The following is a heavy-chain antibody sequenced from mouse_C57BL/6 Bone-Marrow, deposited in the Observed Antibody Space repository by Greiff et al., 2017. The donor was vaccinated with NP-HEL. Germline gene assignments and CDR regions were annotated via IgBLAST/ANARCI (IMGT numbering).Heavy chain of an antibody. CDR1: GYAFSSSW. Sequence: QVQLQQSGPELVKPGASVKISCKASGYAFSSSWMNWVKRRPGKGLEWIGRIYPGDGDTNYNGKFKGKATLTADNSSSTAYMQLSSLTSEDSAVYFCARSQLGRDYWGQGTTLTVSS. CDR3: ARSQLGRDY. J-gene: IGHJ2*01. V-gene: IGHV1-82*01. D-gene: IGHD4-1*02. CDR2: IYPGDGDT.